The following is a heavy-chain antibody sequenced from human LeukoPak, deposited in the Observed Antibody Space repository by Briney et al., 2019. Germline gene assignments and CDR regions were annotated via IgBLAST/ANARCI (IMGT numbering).Heavy chain of an antibody. CDR3: AKVGKHDAFDI. V-gene: IGHV3-30*18. CDR2: TSYDGSNK. Sequence: PGGSLRLSCAAPGFTFSSYGMHWVRQAPGKGLEWVAVTSYDGSNKYYADSVKGRFTISRDNSKNTLYLQMNSLRAEDTAVYYCAKVGKHDAFDIWGQGTMVTVSS. J-gene: IGHJ3*02. CDR1: GFTFSSYG. D-gene: IGHD7-27*01.